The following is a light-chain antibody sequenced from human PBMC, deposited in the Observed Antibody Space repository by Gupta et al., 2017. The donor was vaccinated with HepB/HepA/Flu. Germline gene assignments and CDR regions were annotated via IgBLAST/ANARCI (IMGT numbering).Light chain of an antibody. V-gene: IGLV2-14*03. CDR2: DVT. CDR3: SSFTSSDTVI. Sequence: QSPLTQPASVSGSPGQSITISCTGTSSDIGGYNLVSWYQQHPGKVPKLLIFDVTNRPSGLSDRFSGSKSGNTASLTISGLQTEDEADYYCSSFTSSDTVIFGGGTKLTVL. CDR1: SSDIGGYNL. J-gene: IGLJ2*01.